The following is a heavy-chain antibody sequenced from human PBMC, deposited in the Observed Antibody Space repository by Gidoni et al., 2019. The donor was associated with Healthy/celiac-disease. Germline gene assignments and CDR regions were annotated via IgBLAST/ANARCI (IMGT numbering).Heavy chain of an antibody. D-gene: IGHD6-13*01. V-gene: IGHV1-2*04. CDR1: GYTFTGYY. Sequence: QVQLVQSGAEVKKPGASVKVSCKASGYTFTGYYRHWVRQAPGQGLEWMGWINPNSGGTNYAQKFQGWVTMTRDTSISTAYMELSRLRSDDTAVYYCARDLSPEKIIAAAYWGQGTLVTVSS. J-gene: IGHJ4*02. CDR2: INPNSGGT. CDR3: ARDLSPEKIIAAAY.